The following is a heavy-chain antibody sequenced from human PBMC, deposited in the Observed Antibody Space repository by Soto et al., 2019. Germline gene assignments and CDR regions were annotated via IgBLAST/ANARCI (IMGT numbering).Heavy chain of an antibody. CDR1: GFSISGDNW. CDR3: VKKTGGYRPFDD. J-gene: IGHJ4*02. CDR2: VSHTGFS. V-gene: IGHV4-28*01. Sequence: HVQLRESGPGLVKPSDTLSLTCAVSGFSISGDNWWGWIRQAPGKGLEWIGYVSHTGFSHYNPSLESRVTMSVDTSQNLVSRKLTSVTAVDTAVYYCVKKTGGYRPFDDWGQGTLVTVSS. D-gene: IGHD2-8*02.